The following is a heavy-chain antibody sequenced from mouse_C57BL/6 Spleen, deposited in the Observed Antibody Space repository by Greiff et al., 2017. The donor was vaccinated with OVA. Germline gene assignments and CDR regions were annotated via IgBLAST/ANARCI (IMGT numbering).Heavy chain of an antibody. CDR2: INPNNGGT. CDR3: ARFIGYDR. Sequence: EVQLQQSGPELVKPGASVKISCKASGYTFTDYYMNWVKQSHGKSLEWIGDINPNNGGTSYNQKFKGKATLTVDKSSSTAYMELRSLTSEDSAVYYCARFIGYDRWGTGTTVTVSS. J-gene: IGHJ1*03. D-gene: IGHD2-2*01. CDR1: GYTFTDYY. V-gene: IGHV1-26*01.